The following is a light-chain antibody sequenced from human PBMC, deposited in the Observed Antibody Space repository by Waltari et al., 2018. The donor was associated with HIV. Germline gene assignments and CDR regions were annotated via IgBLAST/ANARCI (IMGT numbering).Light chain of an antibody. J-gene: IGLJ1*01. V-gene: IGLV1-40*01. CDR2: GNS. CDR1: RPNIGAGSH. CDR3: QSHDSSLSGYV. Sequence: QSVLTQPPSVSGAPGQRVTLSCTGSRPNIGAGSHVHWYQQLPGTAPKLLIYGNSNRPSGVPDRFSGSKSGTSASLAITGLQAEDEADYHCQSHDSSLSGYVFGTGTKVTVL.